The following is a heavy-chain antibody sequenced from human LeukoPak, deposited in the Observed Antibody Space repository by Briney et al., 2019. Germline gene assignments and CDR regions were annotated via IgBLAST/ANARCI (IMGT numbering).Heavy chain of an antibody. J-gene: IGHJ4*02. CDR3: ARVGTWRTHSSGYYGGGFFDY. CDR2: IIPILGRA. D-gene: IGHD3-22*01. V-gene: IGHV1-69*08. CDR1: GGTFSSYT. Sequence: ASVKVSCKASGGTFSSYTISWVRQAPGQGLEWMGRIIPILGRANYAQKFQGRVTITADKSTSTAYMELSSLRSEATAVYYCARVGTWRTHSSGYYGGGFFDYWGQGTLVTVSS.